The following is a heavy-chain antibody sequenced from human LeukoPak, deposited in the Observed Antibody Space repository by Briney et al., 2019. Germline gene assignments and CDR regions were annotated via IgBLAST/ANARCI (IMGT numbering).Heavy chain of an antibody. J-gene: IGHJ4*02. CDR3: ARRYDILTGYSSFDY. CDR1: GGSISSYY. D-gene: IGHD3-9*01. V-gene: IGHV4-4*09. CDR2: IYTSGST. Sequence: SETLSLTCTVSGGSISSYYWSWIRQPPGKGLEWIGYIYTSGSTNYNPSLKSRVTISVDTSKNRFSLKLSSVTAADTAVYYCARRYDILTGYSSFDYWGQGTLVTVSS.